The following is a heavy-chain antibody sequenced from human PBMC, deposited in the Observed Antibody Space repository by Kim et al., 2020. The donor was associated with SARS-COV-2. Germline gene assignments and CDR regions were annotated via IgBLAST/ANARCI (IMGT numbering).Heavy chain of an antibody. CDR3: ARDELDKGDY. V-gene: IGHV1-18*01. J-gene: IGHJ4*02. CDR2: T. Sequence: TNYAQKRQGRVTMTTDTSTSTAYMELRSLRSDDTAVYYCARDELDKGDYWGQGTLVTVSS. D-gene: IGHD1-26*01.